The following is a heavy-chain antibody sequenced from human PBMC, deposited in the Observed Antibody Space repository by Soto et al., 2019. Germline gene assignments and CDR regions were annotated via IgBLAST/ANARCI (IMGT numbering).Heavy chain of an antibody. CDR1: GFTFSSYA. D-gene: IGHD3-9*01. CDR2: ISGSGGGT. Sequence: PGGSLRLSCAASGFTFSSYAMSWVRQAPGKGLEWVSLISGSGGGTYYADSVKGRFTISRDNSKNTLYLQMNSLRAEDTAVYYCASGLRYFDWSNLFDYWGQGTLVTVSS. V-gene: IGHV3-23*01. CDR3: ASGLRYFDWSNLFDY. J-gene: IGHJ4*02.